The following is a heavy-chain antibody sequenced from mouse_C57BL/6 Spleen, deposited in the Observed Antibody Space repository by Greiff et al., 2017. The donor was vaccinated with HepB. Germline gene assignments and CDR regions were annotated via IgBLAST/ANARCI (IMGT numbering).Heavy chain of an antibody. J-gene: IGHJ2*01. CDR2: ISGGGGNT. Sequence: EVQGVESGGGLVKPGGSLKLSCAASGFTFSSYTMSWVRQTPEKRLEWVATISGGGGNTYYPDSVKGRFTISRDNAKNTLYLQMSSLRSEDTALYYCARHERDNYFNYWGQGTTLTVSS. V-gene: IGHV5-9*01. CDR1: GFTFSSYT. CDR3: ARHERDNYFNY.